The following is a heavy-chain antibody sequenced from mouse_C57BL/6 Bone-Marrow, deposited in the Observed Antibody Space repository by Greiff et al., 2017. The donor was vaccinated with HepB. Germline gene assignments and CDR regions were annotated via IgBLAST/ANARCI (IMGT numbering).Heavy chain of an antibody. CDR1: GYTFTSYT. CDR2: INPSSGYT. D-gene: IGHD2-4*01. V-gene: IGHV1-4*01. Sequence: QVQLQQSGAELARPGASVKMSCKASGYTFTSYTMHWVKQRLGQGLAWIGYINPSSGYTKYNQKLKDKATLTADKSSSTAYMQLSSLNSEDSAVYDCARGGDYDYDRFAYWGQGTLVTVSA. CDR3: ARGGDYDYDRFAY. J-gene: IGHJ3*01.